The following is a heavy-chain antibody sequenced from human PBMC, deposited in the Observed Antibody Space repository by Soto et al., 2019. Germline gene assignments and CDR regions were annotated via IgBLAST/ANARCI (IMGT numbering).Heavy chain of an antibody. D-gene: IGHD6-19*01. Sequence: GGSLRLSCAASGFTFDDYAMHWVRQAPGKGLEWVSGISWNSGSIGYADSVKGRFTISRDNAKNSLYLQMNSLRAEDTALYYCAKDNSAVAAFDAFDIWGQGTMVT. CDR3: AKDNSAVAAFDAFDI. CDR1: GFTFDDYA. V-gene: IGHV3-9*01. J-gene: IGHJ3*02. CDR2: ISWNSGSI.